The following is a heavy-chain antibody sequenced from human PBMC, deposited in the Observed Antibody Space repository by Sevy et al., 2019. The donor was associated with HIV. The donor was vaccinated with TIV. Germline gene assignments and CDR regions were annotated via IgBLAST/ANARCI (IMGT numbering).Heavy chain of an antibody. CDR2: IYYSGST. Sequence: SETLSLTCTVSGGSISSSSYYWGWIRQPPGKGLEWIGSIYYSGSTYYNPSLRSRVTISVDTSKNPFSLKLSYVTAADTAVYYCARDELSSFGVRLVKKDYYYYMDVWGKGTTVTVSS. D-gene: IGHD3-10*01. J-gene: IGHJ6*03. V-gene: IGHV4-39*02. CDR3: ARDELSSFGVRLVKKDYYYYMDV. CDR1: GGSISSSSYY.